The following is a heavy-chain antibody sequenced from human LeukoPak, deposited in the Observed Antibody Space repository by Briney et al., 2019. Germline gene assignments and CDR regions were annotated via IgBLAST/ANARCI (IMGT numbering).Heavy chain of an antibody. J-gene: IGHJ6*02. CDR3: ARPVVTAHKYGMDV. D-gene: IGHD2-21*02. V-gene: IGHV3-30-3*01. CDR1: GFTFSSYA. Sequence: PGRSLRLSCAASGFTFSSYAMHWVRQAPGKGLEWVAVISYDGSNKYYADSVKGRFTISRDNSKNTLYLQMNSLRAEDTAVYYCARPVVTAHKYGMDVWGQGATVTVSS. CDR2: ISYDGSNK.